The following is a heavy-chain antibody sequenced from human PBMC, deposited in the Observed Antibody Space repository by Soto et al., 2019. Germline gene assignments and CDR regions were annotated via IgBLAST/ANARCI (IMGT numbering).Heavy chain of an antibody. CDR1: DGTISSGGYS. CDR2: IYYSGST. D-gene: IGHD1-20*01. Sequence: SETLSLTSAVSDGTISSGGYSWSWIRQPPGKGLEWIGYIYYSGSTYYNPSLKSRVTISVDTSKNQFSLKLSSVTAADTAVYYCARYKSNYYYGMDVWGQGTTVTVSS. V-gene: IGHV4-61*08. J-gene: IGHJ6*02. CDR3: ARYKSNYYYGMDV.